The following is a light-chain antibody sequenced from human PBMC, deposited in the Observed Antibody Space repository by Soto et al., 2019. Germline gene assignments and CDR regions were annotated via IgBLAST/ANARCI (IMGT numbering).Light chain of an antibody. Sequence: DIVMTQSPDSLAMSLGERATINCKSSQSVLYSSNNKNYLAWYQQKPGQPPKLLFYWASTRESGVPDRFSGSGSGTDFTLTISSLQAEDVAVYYCQQHYSTPITFGQGTRLEIK. CDR2: WAS. CDR1: QSVLYSSNNKNY. V-gene: IGKV4-1*01. CDR3: QQHYSTPIT. J-gene: IGKJ5*01.